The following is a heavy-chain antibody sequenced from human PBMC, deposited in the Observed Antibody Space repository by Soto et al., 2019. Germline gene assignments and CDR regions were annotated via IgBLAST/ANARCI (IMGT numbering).Heavy chain of an antibody. V-gene: IGHV3-23*01. J-gene: IGHJ6*03. CDR1: GFTFSSYA. CDR2: ISGSGGST. Sequence: GGSLRLSFAASGFTFSSYAMSWVRQAPGKGLEWVSAISGSGGSTYYADSVKGRFTISRDNSKNTLYLQMNSLRAEDTAVYYCAKGPYSFSLYQPLYMDVWGKGTTVTSP. D-gene: IGHD5-18*01. CDR3: AKGPYSFSLYQPLYMDV.